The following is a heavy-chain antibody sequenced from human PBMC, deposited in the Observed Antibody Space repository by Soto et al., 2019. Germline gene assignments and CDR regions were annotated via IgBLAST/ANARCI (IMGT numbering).Heavy chain of an antibody. CDR2: IGTAGDT. Sequence: GGSLRLSCAASGFTFSSYDMHWVRQATGKGLEWVSAIGTAGDTYYPGSVKGRFPISRENAKNSLYLQMNSLRAEDTAVYYCARVGKQWLANYYGMDVWGQGTTVTVSS. V-gene: IGHV3-13*01. CDR3: ARVGKQWLANYYGMDV. D-gene: IGHD6-19*01. J-gene: IGHJ6*02. CDR1: GFTFSSYD.